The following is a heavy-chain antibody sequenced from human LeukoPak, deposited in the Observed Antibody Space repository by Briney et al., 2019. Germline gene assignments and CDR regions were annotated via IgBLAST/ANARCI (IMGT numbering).Heavy chain of an antibody. CDR3: ARSPQSIAVRPFDH. CDR1: GYSFTSYW. V-gene: IGHV5-51*01. J-gene: IGHJ4*02. CDR2: IYPGDSDT. D-gene: IGHD6-6*01. Sequence: GESLKISCNGSGYSFTSYWIGWVRQMPGKGLEWMGIIYPGDSDTIHSPSFQGQVAISADKSISTDYLQWSSLKASDTAMYYCARSPQSIAVRPFDHWGQGTLVTVSS.